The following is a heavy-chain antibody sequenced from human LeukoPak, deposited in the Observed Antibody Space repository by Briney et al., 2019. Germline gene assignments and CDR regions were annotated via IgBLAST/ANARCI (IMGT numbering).Heavy chain of an antibody. CDR3: ARSNNGGWGYCNY. J-gene: IGHJ4*02. D-gene: IGHD3-16*01. V-gene: IGHV3-33*01. CDR2: IWYDGSNK. Sequence: GGSLRLSCEASGFSFSNYGMHWVRQAPGKGLEWVAVIWYDGSNKYYADSVKGRFTISRDNSKNTLYVQMSSLRAEDTAVYYCARSNNGGWGYCNYWGQGSLVTYSS. CDR1: GFSFSNYG.